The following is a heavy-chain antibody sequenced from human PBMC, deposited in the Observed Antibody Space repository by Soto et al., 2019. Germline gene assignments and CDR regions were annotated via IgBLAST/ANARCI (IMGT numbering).Heavy chain of an antibody. J-gene: IGHJ6*02. CDR3: ARALRYFDWLLSDYYYYYGMDV. V-gene: IGHV1-3*01. Sequence: QVQLVQSGAEVKKPGASVKVSCKASGYTFTSYAMHWVRQAPGQRLEWMGWINAGNGNTKYSQKFQGRVTITRDTSASTAYMELSSLRSEDTAVYYCARALRYFDWLLSDYYYYYGMDVWGQGTTVTVSS. CDR1: GYTFTSYA. D-gene: IGHD3-9*01. CDR2: INAGNGNT.